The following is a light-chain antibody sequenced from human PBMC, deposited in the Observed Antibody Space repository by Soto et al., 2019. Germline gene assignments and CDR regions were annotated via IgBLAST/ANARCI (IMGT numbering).Light chain of an antibody. CDR2: CAS. Sequence: DIVMTQSPDSLAVSLGERATINCKSSQSVLYSSNNKNYLAWYQQKPGQPPKLLIYCASTRESGVPDRFSGSGSGTDFTLTISSLQAEDVAVYYCQQYYSTPWTVGQGTKVEIK. CDR3: QQYYSTPWT. V-gene: IGKV4-1*01. CDR1: QSVLYSSNNKNY. J-gene: IGKJ1*01.